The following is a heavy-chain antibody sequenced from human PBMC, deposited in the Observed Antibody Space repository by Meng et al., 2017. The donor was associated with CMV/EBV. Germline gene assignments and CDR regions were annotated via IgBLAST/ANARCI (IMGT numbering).Heavy chain of an antibody. J-gene: IGHJ4*02. Sequence: AAAGVAFSSDGKNWVRQAPGKGLEWVAVISYDGSNKYYADSVKGRFTISRDNSKNTLYLQMNSLRAEDTAVYYCAKERGDGDYDFDYWGQGTLVTVSS. V-gene: IGHV3-30*18. CDR1: GVAFSSDG. CDR2: ISYDGSNK. CDR3: AKERGDGDYDFDY. D-gene: IGHD4-17*01.